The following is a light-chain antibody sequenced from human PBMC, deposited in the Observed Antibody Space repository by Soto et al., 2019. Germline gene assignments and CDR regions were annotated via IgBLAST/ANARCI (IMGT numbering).Light chain of an antibody. CDR2: VAP. Sequence: EIVLTQSPGTLSLSPGERATLSCRASQRVSSSYLGWYQQKPGQAPRLLIYVAPTTAAGFPARFSGSGSGTEFTLTISSLQSADYAVYYCQQYNDWPRTFGQGTKVDIK. CDR3: QQYNDWPRT. J-gene: IGKJ1*01. CDR1: QRVSSSY. V-gene: IGKV3-15*01.